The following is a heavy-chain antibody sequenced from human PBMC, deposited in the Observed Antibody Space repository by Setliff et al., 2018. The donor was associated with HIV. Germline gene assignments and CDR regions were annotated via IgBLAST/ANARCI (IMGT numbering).Heavy chain of an antibody. CDR2: SSTSGCT. CDR1: GGSISGNA. Sequence: PSETLSLTGSVSGGSISGNAWSWIRQPPGKGLEWIGYSSTSGCTNCNPSLESRVTISVDTSKNQVSLKLRSVTAADTAFYYCARDPGRSFYNYKFLDTWGKGTTVTVSS. CDR3: ARDPGRSFYNYKFLDT. D-gene: IGHD3-16*01. V-gene: IGHV4-4*08. J-gene: IGHJ6*04.